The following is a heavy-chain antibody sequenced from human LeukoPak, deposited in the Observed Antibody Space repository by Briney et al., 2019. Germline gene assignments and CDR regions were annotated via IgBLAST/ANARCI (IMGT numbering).Heavy chain of an antibody. D-gene: IGHD6-19*01. CDR1: GFTFRTYG. CDR3: AKEGYSSGWYEDY. V-gene: IGHV3-30*02. Sequence: PGGSLRLSCAAAGFTFRTYGIHWVRQAPGMGLEWVAFIRYDGSNKYYADSVKGRFTISRDNFMNTVYLQMNSLRPEDTAVYYCAKEGYSSGWYEDYWGQGTLVTVPS. CDR2: IRYDGSNK. J-gene: IGHJ4*02.